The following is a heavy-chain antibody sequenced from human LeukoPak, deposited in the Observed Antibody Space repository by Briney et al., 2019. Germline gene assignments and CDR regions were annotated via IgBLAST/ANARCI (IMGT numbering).Heavy chain of an antibody. CDR1: GFTFSSHA. J-gene: IGHJ4*02. D-gene: IGHD3-10*01. V-gene: IGHV3-23*01. CDR2: ISGSAGYT. CDR3: AKDRIDSGSYYYIDD. Sequence: GGSLRLSCAASGFTFSSHAVSWVRQAPGKGLEWVSGISGSAGYTYYAVSVKGRFTISRDNSRNTLFLQMNSLRVEDTAVYYCAKDRIDSGSYYYIDDWGQGTLVTVSS.